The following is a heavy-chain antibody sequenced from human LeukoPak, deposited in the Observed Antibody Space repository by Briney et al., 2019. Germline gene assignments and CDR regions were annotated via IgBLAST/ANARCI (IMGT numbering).Heavy chain of an antibody. CDR2: ISGSGGST. V-gene: IGHV3-23*01. D-gene: IGHD3-22*01. CDR3: AKMDHYDSSGYYFFDY. CDR1: GFTFSSYA. Sequence: GGSLRLSCAASGFTFSSYAMSWVRQAPGKGLEWVSAISGSGGSTYYADSVKGRFTISRDNSKNTLYLQMNSLRAEDTAVYYCAKMDHYDSSGYYFFDYWGQGTLVTVSS. J-gene: IGHJ4*02.